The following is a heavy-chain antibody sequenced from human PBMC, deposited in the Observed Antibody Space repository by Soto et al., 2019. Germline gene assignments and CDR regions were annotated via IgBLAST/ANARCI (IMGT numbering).Heavy chain of an antibody. CDR1: GFTFSSSG. D-gene: IGHD3-9*01. CDR2: HANDGITK. CDR3: ARDGPHFDVDV. V-gene: IGHV3-30*03. Sequence: QLVESGGGVVQPGRSLRLSCAAPGFTFSSSGWHWVRQAPGKGLEWVAFHANDGITKNYADSVKGRFTISRDNSKNTVFLQIDSLRGDDTAVYYCARDGPHFDVDVWGQGTTVTVSS. J-gene: IGHJ6*02.